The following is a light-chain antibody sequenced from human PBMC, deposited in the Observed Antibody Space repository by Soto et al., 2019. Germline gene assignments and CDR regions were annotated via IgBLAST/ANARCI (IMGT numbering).Light chain of an antibody. J-gene: IGKJ1*01. V-gene: IGKV3-15*01. Sequence: ETVMTQSPATLSVSPGERATLSCRASQSVRSNLAWYQQKPGQAPRLLIYGASTRATGIPARFSGSGSGTEFTLTISSLQSEDFAVYYCQQYNNWPRTFGQGTKV. CDR2: GAS. CDR1: QSVRSN. CDR3: QQYNNWPRT.